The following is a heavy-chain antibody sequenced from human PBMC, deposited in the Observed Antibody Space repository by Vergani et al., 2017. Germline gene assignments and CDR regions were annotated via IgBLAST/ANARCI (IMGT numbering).Heavy chain of an antibody. CDR1: GYTFTGYY. D-gene: IGHD3-10*01. Sequence: QVQLVQSGAEVKKPGASVKVSCKASGYTFTGYYMHWVRQAPGQGLEWMGWINPNSGGTNYAQKFQGSVTINRDTSISTAYMELSRLSSDATAVYYCERTENYGSGSYYNALLYMDVWGKGTTVTVSS. J-gene: IGHJ6*03. CDR2: INPNSGGT. CDR3: ERTENYGSGSYYNALLYMDV. V-gene: IGHV1-2*02.